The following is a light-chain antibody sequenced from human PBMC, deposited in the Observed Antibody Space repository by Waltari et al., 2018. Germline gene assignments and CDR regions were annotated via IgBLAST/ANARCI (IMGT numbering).Light chain of an antibody. V-gene: IGKV3-11*01. CDR2: TSS. CDR1: QNVGTY. CDR3: QQRSIALT. J-gene: IGKJ4*01. Sequence: EIVLTQSPATLSLSPGERATLSCRASQNVGTYVAWYQQRPGQAPRLLIYTSSNRAPGIPARFGGGGSGTDFTLTISSLEPEDFAVYYCQQRSIALTFGGGTKVELK.